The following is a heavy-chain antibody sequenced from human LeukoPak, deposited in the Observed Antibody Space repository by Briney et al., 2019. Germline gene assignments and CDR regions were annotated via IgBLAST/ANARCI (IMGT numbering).Heavy chain of an antibody. J-gene: IGHJ6*03. Sequence: QAGGSLRLSCAASGFTFSSYGMHWVRQAPGKGLEWVAVISYDGSNKYYADSVKGRFTISRDNSKNTLYLQMNSLRAEDTAVYYCARDPDFGGYYYMDVWGKGTTVTVSS. D-gene: IGHD4-23*01. CDR2: ISYDGSNK. CDR3: ARDPDFGGYYYMDV. CDR1: GFTFSSYG. V-gene: IGHV3-30*19.